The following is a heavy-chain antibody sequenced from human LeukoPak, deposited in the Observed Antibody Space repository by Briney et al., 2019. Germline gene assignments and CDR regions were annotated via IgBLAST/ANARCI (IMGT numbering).Heavy chain of an antibody. D-gene: IGHD3-10*01. CDR2: ISADSATT. Sequence: GGSLRLSCAASGFTFSNYAMSWVRQAPGKGLEWVSVISADSATTFYADSVKGRFTISRDNAKNTVFLQMSSLRAEDTALYYCARKSASGNYPLDYWGQGTLVTVSS. CDR3: ARKSASGNYPLDY. J-gene: IGHJ4*02. V-gene: IGHV3-23*01. CDR1: GFTFSNYA.